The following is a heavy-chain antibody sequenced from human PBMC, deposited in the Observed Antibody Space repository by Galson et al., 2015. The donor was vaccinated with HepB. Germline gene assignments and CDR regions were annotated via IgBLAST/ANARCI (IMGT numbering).Heavy chain of an antibody. CDR1: EFGFGHYA. V-gene: IGHV3-23*01. D-gene: IGHD3-10*01. CDR2: ISGAGGST. CDR3: AKGSDYYGSGTYYNGALYSDH. J-gene: IGHJ4*02. Sequence: SLRLSCAGSEFGFGHYAMSWARQAPGKGLEWLSAISGAGGSTYYANSVRGRFTIARDNSKNTLYLQMNGLRAEDTAVYYCAKGSDYYGSGTYYNGALYSDHWGQGTLVTVSS.